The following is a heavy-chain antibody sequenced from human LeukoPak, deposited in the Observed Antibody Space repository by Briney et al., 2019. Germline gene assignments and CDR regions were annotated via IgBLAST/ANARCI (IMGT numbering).Heavy chain of an antibody. CDR1: GYTFTAYF. D-gene: IGHD6-13*01. J-gene: IGHJ5*02. CDR2: INPNSGGT. Sequence: ASVKVSCKTSGYTFTAYFMHWVRQAPGQGLEWMGWINPNSGGTNFPQKFQGRVTMTRDTSISTAYMELSRLRSDDTAVYYCARAAPGQQLDHWGQGTLVTVSS. V-gene: IGHV1-2*02. CDR3: ARAAPGQQLDH.